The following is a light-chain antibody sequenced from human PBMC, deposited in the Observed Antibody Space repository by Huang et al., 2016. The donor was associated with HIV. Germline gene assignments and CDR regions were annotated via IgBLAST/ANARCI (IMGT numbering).Light chain of an antibody. Sequence: EIVLTQSPATLSVSPGERATLSCRASQSVSTNLAWYQHKPGRAPRLLIYTASTRATGVPARFSGSGSGTDFTLTISSLQSEDFAVYYCQHYNNWLALTFGGGTKVEIK. V-gene: IGKV3-15*01. CDR2: TAS. CDR3: QHYNNWLALT. CDR1: QSVSTN. J-gene: IGKJ4*01.